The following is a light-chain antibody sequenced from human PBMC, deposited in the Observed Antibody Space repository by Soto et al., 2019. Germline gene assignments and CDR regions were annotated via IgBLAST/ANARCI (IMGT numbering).Light chain of an antibody. Sequence: QAVLTQPPSASGTPGQRVTISCSGSSSNIGSNYVFWYQQLPGTAPKVLMYRNSQRPSGVPDRFSGSKSGTSASLAISGLRSEAEADYYCASWDDSLSGFVVFGGGTQLTVL. CDR3: ASWDDSLSGFVV. CDR1: SSNIGSNY. J-gene: IGLJ2*01. V-gene: IGLV1-47*01. CDR2: RNS.